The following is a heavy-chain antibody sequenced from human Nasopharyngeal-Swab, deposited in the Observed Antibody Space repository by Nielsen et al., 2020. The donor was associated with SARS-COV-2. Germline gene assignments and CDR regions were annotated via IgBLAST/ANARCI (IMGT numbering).Heavy chain of an antibody. D-gene: IGHD2-21*02. V-gene: IGHV1-2*06. CDR2: INPCSGGT. J-gene: IGHJ4*02. CDR1: GYTFTGYY. CDR3: ARDYCGGDCFPDS. Sequence: ASVKVSCKASGYTFTGYYIHWVRQAPGQGLEWMGRINPCSGGTNYAQKFQGRVTMTRDTSISTAYMELSRLRSDDTAVYYCARDYCGGDCFPDSWGQGTLVTVSS.